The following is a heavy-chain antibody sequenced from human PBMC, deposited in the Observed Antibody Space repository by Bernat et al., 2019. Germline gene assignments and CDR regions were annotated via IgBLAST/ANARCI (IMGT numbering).Heavy chain of an antibody. D-gene: IGHD2-15*01. J-gene: IGHJ5*02. CDR3: AREGYCSGGSCYSGWFDP. CDR1: GYTFTSYG. V-gene: IGHV1-18*01. CDR2: ISAYNGNT. Sequence: QVQLVQSGAEVKKPGASVKVSCKASGYTFTSYGISWVRQAPGQGLEWMGWISAYNGNTNYAQKLQGRVTMTTDTSTSTAYMELRSLGSDDTAEYYCAREGYCSGGSCYSGWFDPWGQGTLVTVSS.